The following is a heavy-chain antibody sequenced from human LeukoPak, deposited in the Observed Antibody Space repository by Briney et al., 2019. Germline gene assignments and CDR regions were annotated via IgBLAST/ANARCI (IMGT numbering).Heavy chain of an antibody. CDR3: ARNYGSGSDVYFDY. J-gene: IGHJ4*02. D-gene: IGHD3-10*01. CDR2: INPNSGGT. Sequence: ASVKVSCKASGYIFTGYYIHWVRQAPGQGLEWMGWINPNSGGTNYAQKFQGRVTMARDTPISTAYMGLSRLRSEDTAIYYCARNYGSGSDVYFDYWGQGTLVTVSS. V-gene: IGHV1-2*02. CDR1: GYIFTGYY.